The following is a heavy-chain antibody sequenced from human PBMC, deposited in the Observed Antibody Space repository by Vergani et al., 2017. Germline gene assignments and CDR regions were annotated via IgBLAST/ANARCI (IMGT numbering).Heavy chain of an antibody. CDR2: INHSGST. V-gene: IGHV4-34*01. CDR1: GGSFSGYY. J-gene: IGHJ5*02. Sequence: QVQLQQWGAGLLKPSETLSLTCAVYGGSFSGYYWSWIRQPPGKGLEWIGEINHSGSTNYNPSLKSRVTISVDTSKNQFALKRSSVTAADTAVYYGARRRWFRYNGFDPWGQGTLVTVSS. CDR3: ARRRWFRYNGFDP. D-gene: IGHD3-10*01.